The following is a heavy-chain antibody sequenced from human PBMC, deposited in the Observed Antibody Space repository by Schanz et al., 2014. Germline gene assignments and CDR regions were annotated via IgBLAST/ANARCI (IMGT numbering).Heavy chain of an antibody. CDR3: AKAKSGAHGAFDI. D-gene: IGHD3-10*01. V-gene: IGHV3-64*04. CDR1: GFTFSSYS. Sequence: VQLVESGGGLVQPGGSLRLSCSASGFTFSSYSMYWVRQAPGKGLEYVSVISSNGGSTDFADSVKGRFTISRDNSKNTLYLQMNSLRAEDTAVYYCAKAKSGAHGAFDIWGQGTMVTVSS. J-gene: IGHJ3*02. CDR2: ISSNGGST.